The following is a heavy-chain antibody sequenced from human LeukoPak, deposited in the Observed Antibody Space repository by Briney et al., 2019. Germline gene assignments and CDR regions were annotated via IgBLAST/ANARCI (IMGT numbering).Heavy chain of an antibody. J-gene: IGHJ5*02. CDR2: IIPIFGTA. Sequence: SVKVSCKASGGTFSSYAISWVRQAPGQGLGWMGRIIPIFGTANYAQKFQGRVTITTDESTSTAYMELSSLRSEDTAVYYCASSGVSGYWFDPWGQGTLVTVSS. V-gene: IGHV1-69*05. D-gene: IGHD2-15*01. CDR1: GGTFSSYA. CDR3: ASSGVSGYWFDP.